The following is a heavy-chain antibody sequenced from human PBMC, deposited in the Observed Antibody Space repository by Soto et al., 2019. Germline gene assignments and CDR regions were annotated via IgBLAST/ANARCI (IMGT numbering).Heavy chain of an antibody. Sequence: PSETLSLTCTVSGGSISSGGYYWSWIRQHPGKGLEWIGYIYYSGSTYYNPSLKSRVTISVDTSKNQFSLKLSSVTAADTAVYYCARNIVVVPAAPGYFFGPWGQATLLTVSS. CDR2: IYYSGST. V-gene: IGHV4-31*03. J-gene: IGHJ5*02. D-gene: IGHD2-2*01. CDR1: GGSISSGGYY. CDR3: ARNIVVVPAAPGYFFGP.